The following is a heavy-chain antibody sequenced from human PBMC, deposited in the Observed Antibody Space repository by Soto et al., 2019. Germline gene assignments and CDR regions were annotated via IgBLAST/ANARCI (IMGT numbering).Heavy chain of an antibody. CDR3: ARAYYDSSGYYLEIGDY. J-gene: IGHJ4*02. D-gene: IGHD3-22*01. CDR1: GYTFTSYD. Sequence: QVQLVQSGAEVKKPGASVKVSCKASGYTFTSYDINWVRQATGQGLEWMGWMNPNSGNTGYAQKFQGRVTMTRNTSISTAYMELSSLRSEDTAVYYCARAYYDSSGYYLEIGDYWGQGTLVTVSS. V-gene: IGHV1-8*01. CDR2: MNPNSGNT.